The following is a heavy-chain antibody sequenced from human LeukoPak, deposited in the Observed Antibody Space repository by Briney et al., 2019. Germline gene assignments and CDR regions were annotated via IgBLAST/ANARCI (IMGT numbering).Heavy chain of an antibody. V-gene: IGHV4-31*03. CDR3: ARESQRSTVTIDY. Sequence: PSQTLSLTCTVSGGSISSGGYYWSWIRQHPGKGLEWIGYIYYSGSTYHNPSLKSRVTISVDTSKNQFSLKLSSVTAADTAVYYCARESQRSTVTIDYWGQGTLVTVSS. CDR1: GGSISSGGYY. D-gene: IGHD4-11*01. J-gene: IGHJ4*02. CDR2: IYYSGST.